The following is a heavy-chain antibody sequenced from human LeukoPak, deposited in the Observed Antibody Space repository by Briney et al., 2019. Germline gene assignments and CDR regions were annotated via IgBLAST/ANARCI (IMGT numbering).Heavy chain of an antibody. J-gene: IGHJ5*02. CDR1: GGSISSSSYY. D-gene: IGHD2-15*01. CDR3: AQVVAATPSSIWFDP. CDR2: IYYSGST. V-gene: IGHV4-39*07. Sequence: SETLSLTCTVSGGSISSSSYYWGWIRQPPGKGLEWIGSIYYSGSTYYNPSLKSRVTISVDTSKNQFSLKLSSVTAADTAVYYCAQVVAATPSSIWFDPWGQGTLVTVSS.